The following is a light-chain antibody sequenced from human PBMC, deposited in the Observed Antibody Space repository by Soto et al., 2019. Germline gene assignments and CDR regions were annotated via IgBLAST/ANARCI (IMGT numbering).Light chain of an antibody. CDR3: QHYGSSVLT. J-gene: IGKJ3*01. V-gene: IGKV3-20*01. CDR2: GAS. CDR1: QSLISIY. Sequence: EIVLTQSPGTLSLSPGEGASLSCRASQSLISIYIAWYQQKPGQAPRLLIFGASSRATGIPDRFSGSGSGTDFTLTISRLEPEDFAVSYCQHYGSSVLTFRPGT.